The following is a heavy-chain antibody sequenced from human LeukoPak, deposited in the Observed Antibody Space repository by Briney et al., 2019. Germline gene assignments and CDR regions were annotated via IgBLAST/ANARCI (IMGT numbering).Heavy chain of an antibody. Sequence: GGSLRLSCAASGFTFSSYSMNWVRQAPGKGLEWVSSIISSSSYIYYADSVKGRFTISRDNAKNSLYLQMNSLRAEDTAVYYCARDLRYRSNWSRGWFDPWGQGTLVTVSS. CDR1: GFTFSSYS. CDR2: IISSSSYI. V-gene: IGHV3-21*01. D-gene: IGHD6-13*01. J-gene: IGHJ5*02. CDR3: ARDLRYRSNWSRGWFDP.